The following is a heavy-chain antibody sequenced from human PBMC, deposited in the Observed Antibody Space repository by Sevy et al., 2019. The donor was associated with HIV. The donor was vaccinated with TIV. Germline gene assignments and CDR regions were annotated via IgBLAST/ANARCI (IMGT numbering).Heavy chain of an antibody. Sequence: ASVKVSCKASGGTFSSYAISWVRQAPGQGLEWMGGIIPIFGTANYAQKFQGRVTITADKSTSTAYMELSSLRSEDTAVYYCAAYIVATKAYAFDLWGQGTMVTVSS. CDR3: AAYIVATKAYAFDL. CDR1: GGTFSSYA. J-gene: IGHJ3*01. V-gene: IGHV1-69*06. CDR2: IIPIFGTA. D-gene: IGHD5-12*01.